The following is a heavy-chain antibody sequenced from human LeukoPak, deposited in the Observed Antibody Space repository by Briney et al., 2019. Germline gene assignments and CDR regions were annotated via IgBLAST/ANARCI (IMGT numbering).Heavy chain of an antibody. D-gene: IGHD1-26*01. J-gene: IGHJ3*02. Sequence: SETLSLTCAVYGGSFSGYYWSWIRQPPGKGPEWIGEINHSGSTNYNPSLKSRVTISVDTSKNQFSLKLSSVAAADTAVYYCARGREGRSGAFDIWGQGTMVTVSS. CDR1: GGSFSGYY. CDR3: ARGREGRSGAFDI. CDR2: INHSGST. V-gene: IGHV4-34*01.